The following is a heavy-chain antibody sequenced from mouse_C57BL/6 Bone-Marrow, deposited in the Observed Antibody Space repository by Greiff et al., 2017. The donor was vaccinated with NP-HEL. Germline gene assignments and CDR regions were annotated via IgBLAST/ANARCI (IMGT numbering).Heavy chain of an antibody. CDR3: AREGDDYGGFAY. CDR2: IDPSGGGT. V-gene: IGHV1-72*01. Sequence: VQLQQPGAELVKPGASVKLSCKASGYTFTSYWMNWVKQRPGRGLEWIGRIDPSGGGTNYNGKFKSKATLTVDKSSSTAYMPLSSLTAEDSAVYYCAREGDDYGGFAYWGQGTLVTVSA. J-gene: IGHJ3*01. D-gene: IGHD2-4*01. CDR1: GYTFTSYW.